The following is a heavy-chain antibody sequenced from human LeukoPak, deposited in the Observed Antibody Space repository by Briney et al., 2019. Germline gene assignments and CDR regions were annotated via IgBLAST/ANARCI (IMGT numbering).Heavy chain of an antibody. CDR2: ISSSSSYI. CDR3: ARGRDSSSWSPVFDY. V-gene: IGHV3-21*01. J-gene: IGHJ4*02. D-gene: IGHD6-13*01. CDR1: GFTFSSYS. Sequence: PGGSLRLSCAASGFTFSSYSMNWVRQAPGKGLEWVSSISSSSSYIYYADSVKGRFTISRDNAKNSLYLQMNSLRVEDTAVYYCARGRDSSSWSPVFDYWGQGTLVTVSS.